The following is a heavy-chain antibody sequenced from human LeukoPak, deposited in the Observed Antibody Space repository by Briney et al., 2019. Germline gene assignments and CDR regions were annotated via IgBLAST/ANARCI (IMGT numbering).Heavy chain of an antibody. V-gene: IGHV4-34*01. Sequence: SETLSLTCAVYGGSFSDYYWSWIRQSPGKGLEGIGEINRSVITSYNPSLNRRLPISLDTSKTQFSLKLSSVTAADTAVYSCARISISGTPARFTGLSYRGSVFFDYWGQGTLVTVS. CDR1: GGSFSDYY. J-gene: IGHJ4*02. D-gene: IGHD1/OR15-1a*01. CDR3: ARISISGTPARFTGLSYRGSVFFDY. CDR2: INRSVIT.